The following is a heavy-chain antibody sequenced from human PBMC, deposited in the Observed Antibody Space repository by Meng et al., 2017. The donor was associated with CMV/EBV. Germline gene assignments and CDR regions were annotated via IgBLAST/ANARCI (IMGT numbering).Heavy chain of an antibody. CDR1: GYTFTGYY. V-gene: IGHV1-2*02. J-gene: IGHJ4*02. Sequence: ASVKVSCKASGYTFTGYYIQWVRQAPGQGLEWMGWSNPNSGETNYAQKFQGRVTMTRDTSISTAYMELSRLRSDDTAVYYCAREGRVGATDYWGQGTLVTVSS. CDR2: SNPNSGET. CDR3: AREGRVGATDY. D-gene: IGHD1-26*01.